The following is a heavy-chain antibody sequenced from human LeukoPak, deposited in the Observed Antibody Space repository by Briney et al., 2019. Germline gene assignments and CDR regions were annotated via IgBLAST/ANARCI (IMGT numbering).Heavy chain of an antibody. V-gene: IGHV3-30-3*01. D-gene: IGHD3-22*01. CDR3: ARGSDYYDSSGYYWFDY. Sequence: PGRSLRLSCAASGFTFSSYAMHWVRQAPGKGLEWVAVISYDGSNKYYADSVKGRFTISRDNSKNTLYLQMNSLGAEDTAVYYCARGSDYYDSSGYYWFDYWGQGTLVTVSS. J-gene: IGHJ4*02. CDR2: ISYDGSNK. CDR1: GFTFSSYA.